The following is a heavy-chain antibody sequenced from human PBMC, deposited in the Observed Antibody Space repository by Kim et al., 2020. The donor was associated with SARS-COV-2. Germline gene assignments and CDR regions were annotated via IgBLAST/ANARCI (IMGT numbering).Heavy chain of an antibody. J-gene: IGHJ4*02. V-gene: IGHV3-30*07. CDR3: ARGGVAPNRFFDY. Sequence: YADSVKDRFTISRDNSKNTQFLQMNGLRAEDTAVYYCARGGVAPNRFFDYWGRGTLVTVSS.